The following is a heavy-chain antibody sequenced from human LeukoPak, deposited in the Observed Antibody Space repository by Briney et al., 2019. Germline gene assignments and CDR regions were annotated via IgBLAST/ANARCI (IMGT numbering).Heavy chain of an antibody. D-gene: IGHD1-1*01. Sequence: SETLSLTCTVSGGSISSSSYYWGWIRQPPGTGLEWIGTIYYSGTTYYNPSRKSRVTISADTSKNHFSLKLSSVTAADTAVYYCARPGHSYYYMDVWGKGTTVTVSS. CDR1: GGSISSSSYY. CDR3: ARPGHSYYYMDV. CDR2: IYYSGTT. J-gene: IGHJ6*03. V-gene: IGHV4-39*02.